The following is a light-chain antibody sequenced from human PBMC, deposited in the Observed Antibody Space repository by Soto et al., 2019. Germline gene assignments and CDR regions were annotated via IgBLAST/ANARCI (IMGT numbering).Light chain of an antibody. CDR3: QHYNSYSEA. J-gene: IGKJ1*01. Sequence: DLQMTQSPSTLSGSVGDRVTITCRASQTISSWLAWYQQKPGKAPKLLIYKASTLKSGVPSRFSGSGSGTEFTLTISSLQPDDGATYYGQHYNSYSEAFGQGTKVDIK. CDR1: QTISSW. CDR2: KAS. V-gene: IGKV1-5*03.